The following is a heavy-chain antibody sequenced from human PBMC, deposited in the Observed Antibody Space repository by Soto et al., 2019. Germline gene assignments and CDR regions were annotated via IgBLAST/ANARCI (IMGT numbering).Heavy chain of an antibody. J-gene: IGHJ6*02. D-gene: IGHD3-16*01. Sequence: GGSLRLSCAASGFTFSNAWMSWVRKAPGKGLEWVGRIKSKTDGGTTDYAAPVKGRFTISRDDSKNTLYLQMNSLKTEDTAVYYCTTGGTSRVKDYYYGMDVWGQGTTVTVSS. CDR2: IKSKTDGGTT. V-gene: IGHV3-15*01. CDR1: GFTFSNAW. CDR3: TTGGTSRVKDYYYGMDV.